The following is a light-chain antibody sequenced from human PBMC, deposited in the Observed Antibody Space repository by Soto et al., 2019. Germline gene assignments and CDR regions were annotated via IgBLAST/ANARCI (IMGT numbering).Light chain of an antibody. Sequence: QSVLTQPPSASGSPGQSVTISCAGTINDAGGYNYVSWYQQHPGKVPQLMIYQVTKRPSGVPDRFSASKSDTTASLTISGLQAEDEGDYYCMSYAGGNRFVFGTG. V-gene: IGLV2-8*01. CDR1: INDAGGYNY. CDR2: QVT. J-gene: IGLJ1*01. CDR3: MSYAGGNRFV.